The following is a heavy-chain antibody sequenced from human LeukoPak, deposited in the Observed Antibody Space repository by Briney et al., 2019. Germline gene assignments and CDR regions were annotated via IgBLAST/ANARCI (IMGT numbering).Heavy chain of an antibody. D-gene: IGHD3-22*01. J-gene: IGHJ4*02. CDR1: GFNFNDYG. CDR2: INWNGGST. V-gene: IGHV3-20*04. Sequence: GGSLRLSCAASGFNFNDYGVSWVRQAPGKGLEWVSGINWNGGSTGYADSVKGRFTISRDNAKNSLYLQMNSLRAEDTAFYYSARGSIAIYYYDSSGYFDYWGQGTLVTVSS. CDR3: ARGSIAIYYYDSSGYFDY.